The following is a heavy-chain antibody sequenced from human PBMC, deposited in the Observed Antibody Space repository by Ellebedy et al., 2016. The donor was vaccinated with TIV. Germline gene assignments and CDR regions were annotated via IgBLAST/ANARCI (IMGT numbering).Heavy chain of an antibody. D-gene: IGHD5-12*01. V-gene: IGHV1-18*01. CDR1: GYTFTSYG. Sequence: GESLKISXKASGYTFTSYGISWVRQAPGQGLEWMGWISAYNGNTNYAQKLQGRVTMTTDTSTSTAYMELRSLRSDDTAVYYCARDEGDVDMYFDYWGQGTLVTVSS. J-gene: IGHJ4*02. CDR3: ARDEGDVDMYFDY. CDR2: ISAYNGNT.